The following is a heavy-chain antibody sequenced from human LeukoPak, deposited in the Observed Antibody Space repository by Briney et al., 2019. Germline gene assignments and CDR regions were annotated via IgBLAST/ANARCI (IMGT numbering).Heavy chain of an antibody. D-gene: IGHD3-10*01. J-gene: IGHJ5*02. CDR2: INPSGGST. Sequence: ASVKVSCKASGYTFTGYHMHWVRQAPGQGLEWMGIINPSGGSTTYAEKFQGRVTMTRDTSTSTVYMELSSLRSEDTAVYYCARAGEGSYGSGSYSWFDPWGQGTLVTVSS. V-gene: IGHV1-46*01. CDR1: GYTFTGYH. CDR3: ARAGEGSYGSGSYSWFDP.